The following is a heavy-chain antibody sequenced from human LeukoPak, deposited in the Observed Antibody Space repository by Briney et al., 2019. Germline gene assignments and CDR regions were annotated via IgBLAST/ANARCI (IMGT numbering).Heavy chain of an antibody. CDR2: ISAYNGNT. CDR3: ARERVVIPTKGIYYYYGMDV. J-gene: IGHJ6*02. V-gene: IGHV1-18*01. CDR1: GYTFSNYG. D-gene: IGHD2-2*01. Sequence: AASVKVSCKASGYTFSNYGISWVRQAPGQGLEWMGWISAYNGNTNYAQKLQGRVTMTTDTSTSTAYMELRSLRSDDTAVYYCARERVVIPTKGIYYYYGMDVWGQGTTVTVSS.